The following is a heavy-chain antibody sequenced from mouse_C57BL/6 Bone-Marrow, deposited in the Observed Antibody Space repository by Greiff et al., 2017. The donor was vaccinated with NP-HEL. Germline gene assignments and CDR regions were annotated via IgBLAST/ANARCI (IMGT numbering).Heavy chain of an antibody. V-gene: IGHV1-7*01. CDR2: INPGSGDT. Sequence: QVQLQQSGPELVKPGASVKLSCKASGYTFTSYWMHWVKQRPGQGLAWIGFINPGSGDTKYNQKFQGKATVTADKSYSTAYMQLSSLTCEDSGVYFCARRGDSDYFDDWGKGTTLTVSS. J-gene: IGHJ2*01. CDR3: ARRGDSDYFDD. CDR1: GYTFTSYW.